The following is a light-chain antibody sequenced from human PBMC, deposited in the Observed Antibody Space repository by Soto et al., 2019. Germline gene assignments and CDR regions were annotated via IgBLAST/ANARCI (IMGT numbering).Light chain of an antibody. CDR3: TSYTSTNTHVL. CDR1: SSDVGGYDY. J-gene: IGLJ2*01. CDR2: NVS. Sequence: QSALTQPASVSGSPGQSLTISCTGTSSDVGGYDYVSWYQHHPGKAPKLMIYNVSDRPSGVSNRFSGSKSGNTASLTISGLQAEDEADYYCTSYTSTNTHVLFGGGTKVTVL. V-gene: IGLV2-14*03.